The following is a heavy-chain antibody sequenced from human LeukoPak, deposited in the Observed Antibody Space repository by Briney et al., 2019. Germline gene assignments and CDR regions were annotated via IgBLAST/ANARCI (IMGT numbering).Heavy chain of an antibody. CDR2: IYPNDGGT. Sequence: ASVKVSCKASGYTFTNYYMHWVRQAPGQGLEWMGIIYPNDGGTNYAQKFQDRVTMTRDTSTSTVYMYLSSLRSEDTAVYYCARSTSFSGRPLYCFDYWGQGTLVTVSS. CDR3: ARSTSFSGRPLYCFDY. D-gene: IGHD1-26*01. J-gene: IGHJ4*02. CDR1: GYTFTNYY. V-gene: IGHV1-46*01.